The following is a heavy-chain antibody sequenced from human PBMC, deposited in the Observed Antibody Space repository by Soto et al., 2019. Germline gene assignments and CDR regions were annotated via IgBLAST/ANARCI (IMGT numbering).Heavy chain of an antibody. CDR1: GFDFSGFW. Sequence: VQVVESGGGLVQPGGSLRLSCEVSGFDFSGFWMNWVRQAPGKGLEWVANINHGGSENNFVDSVKGRFTISRDNAKNSLYLQMNSLRAEDTAVYYCARGGRDLDYWGQGTLVTVSS. CDR3: ARGGRDLDY. D-gene: IGHD2-21*02. CDR2: INHGGSEN. V-gene: IGHV3-7*04. J-gene: IGHJ4*02.